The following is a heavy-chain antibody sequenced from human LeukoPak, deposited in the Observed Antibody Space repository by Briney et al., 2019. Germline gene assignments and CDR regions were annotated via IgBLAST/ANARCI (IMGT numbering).Heavy chain of an antibody. CDR3: ARTGSTVTMLYPFDH. J-gene: IGHJ4*02. D-gene: IGHD4-17*01. CDR2: IYYSWST. V-gene: IGHV4-59*01. Sequence: SETLSLTCTVSGXSIRSYYWSWIRQPPGKGLEWIGYIYYSWSTNYNPSIKSRVIISVDTSKNQFSLKLSSVTAADTAVYYCARTGSTVTMLYPFDHWGQGTLVTVSS. CDR1: GXSIRSYY.